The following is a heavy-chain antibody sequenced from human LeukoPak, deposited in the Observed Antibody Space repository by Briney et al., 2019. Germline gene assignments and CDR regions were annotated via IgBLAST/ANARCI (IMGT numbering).Heavy chain of an antibody. CDR2: IYYSGST. CDR3: ARAYDYGLFDY. CDR1: GGSTSSYY. D-gene: IGHD3-16*01. V-gene: IGHV4-59*01. Sequence: SETLSLTCTASGGSTSSYYWSWIRQPPGKGLEWIGYIYYSGSTNYNPSLKSRVTISVDTSKNQFSLKLSSVTAADTAVYYCARAYDYGLFDYWGQGTLVTVSS. J-gene: IGHJ4*02.